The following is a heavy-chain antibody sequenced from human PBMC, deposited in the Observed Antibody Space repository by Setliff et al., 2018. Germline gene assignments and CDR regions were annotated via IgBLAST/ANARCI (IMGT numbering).Heavy chain of an antibody. CDR1: GFTFSTYW. CDR3: ARALPSIHIDY. CDR2: ISYDGTYK. Sequence: PGGSLRLSCAASGFTFSTYWMTWIHQAPGKGLEWVAVISYDGTYKNFVDSVKARFTISRDNSKDTLYLQMNSLRSEDTAVYYCARALPSIHIDYWGQGTLVTVSS. V-gene: IGHV3-30-3*01. D-gene: IGHD6-6*01. J-gene: IGHJ4*02.